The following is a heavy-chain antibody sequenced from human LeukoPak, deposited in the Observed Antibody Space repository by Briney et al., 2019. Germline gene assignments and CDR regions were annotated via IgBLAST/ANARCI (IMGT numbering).Heavy chain of an antibody. J-gene: IGHJ6*02. Sequence: GGSLRLSCAASGFTFSIYAMSWVRQAPGKGLEWVSAISGSGGSTYYADSVKGRFTISRDNSKNTLYLQMNSLRAEDTAVYYCARAARYYYGMDVWGQGTTVTVSS. V-gene: IGHV3-23*01. D-gene: IGHD6-6*01. CDR3: ARAARYYYGMDV. CDR2: ISGSGGST. CDR1: GFTFSIYA.